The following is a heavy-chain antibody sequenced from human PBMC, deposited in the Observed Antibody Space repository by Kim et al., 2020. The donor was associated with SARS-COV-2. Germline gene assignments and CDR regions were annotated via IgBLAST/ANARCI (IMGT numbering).Heavy chain of an antibody. CDR3: ARGSARGVIGSYYYIDV. CDR1: GGPISSYY. J-gene: IGHJ6*03. CDR2: IYYSGTT. Sequence: SETLSLTCTVSGGPISSYYWSWIRQPPGKGLEWIGYIYYSGTTNYNPSLKRRVTISLDTSKNQFSLKLSSVTAADTAVYYCARGSARGVIGSYYYIDVWG. V-gene: IGHV4-59*01. D-gene: IGHD3-10*01.